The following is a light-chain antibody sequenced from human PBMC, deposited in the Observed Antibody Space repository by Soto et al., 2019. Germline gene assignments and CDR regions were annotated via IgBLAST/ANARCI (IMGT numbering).Light chain of an antibody. CDR1: QRITTY. J-gene: IGKJ2*01. CDR2: TSG. CDR3: QQTYSTPYT. Sequence: IHMTQSPSSLSASVGDRVTITCRASQRITTYSNWYQQKPGEAPKLLISTSGTLQRGVPSRFSGSGSGTDFTLTITSLQRADFATYFCQQTYSTPYTFGQGTQLEI. V-gene: IGKV1-39*01.